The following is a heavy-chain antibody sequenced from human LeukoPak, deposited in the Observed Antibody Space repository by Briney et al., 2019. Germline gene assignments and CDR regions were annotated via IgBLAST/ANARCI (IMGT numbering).Heavy chain of an antibody. D-gene: IGHD6-19*01. CDR1: GGSFSGYY. CDR3: ASTTRWLAMEY. Sequence: SETLSLTCAVYGGSFSGYYWSWIRQPPGKGLEWIGEINHSGSTNYNPSLKSRVTISVDTSKNQFSLKLSSVTAADTAVYYCASTTRWLAMEYWGQGNLVTVSS. V-gene: IGHV4-34*01. J-gene: IGHJ4*02. CDR2: INHSGST.